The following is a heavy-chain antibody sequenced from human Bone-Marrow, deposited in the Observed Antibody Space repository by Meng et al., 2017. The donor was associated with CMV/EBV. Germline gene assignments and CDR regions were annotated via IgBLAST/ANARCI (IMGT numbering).Heavy chain of an antibody. J-gene: IGHJ6*02. CDR1: GFSFSNYA. Sequence: GESLKVSCAASGFSFSNYAMHWVRQAPGKGLEWLAVISYDGSNKYYADSVKGRFTISRDNSKNTLYLQMNSLRAEDTAVYYCAKDLNPPIFGVVTKVGMDVWGQGTTVTVS. D-gene: IGHD3-3*01. V-gene: IGHV3-30*04. CDR3: AKDLNPPIFGVVTKVGMDV. CDR2: ISYDGSNK.